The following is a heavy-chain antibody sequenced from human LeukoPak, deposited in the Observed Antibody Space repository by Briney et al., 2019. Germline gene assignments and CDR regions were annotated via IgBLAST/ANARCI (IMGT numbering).Heavy chain of an antibody. CDR2: IYYSGST. CDR3: ARGDTMTLYYFGY. Sequence: PSETQSPTCTVSGRSISSYYGSWLRQPPGKGLECIGYIYYSGSTNYNPSLKSRVTISVDTSKNQFSLKLSSVTAADTAVYYCARGDTMTLYYFGYWGQGTLVTVSS. D-gene: IGHD3-22*01. CDR1: GRSISSYY. J-gene: IGHJ4*02. V-gene: IGHV4-59*01.